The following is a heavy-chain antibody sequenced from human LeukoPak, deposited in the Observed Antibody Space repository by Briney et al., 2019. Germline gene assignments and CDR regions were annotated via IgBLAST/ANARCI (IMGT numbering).Heavy chain of an antibody. J-gene: IGHJ4*02. D-gene: IGHD2-21*01. Sequence: GGSLRLSCAASGFTFSSYAMHWVRQAPGKGLEWVAVISYDGSNKYYADSVKGRFTISRDNSKNTLYLQMNSLRAEDTAVYYCARAVGLVGLWGQGTLVTVSS. CDR1: GFTFSSYA. V-gene: IGHV3-30*01. CDR3: ARAVGLVGL. CDR2: ISYDGSNK.